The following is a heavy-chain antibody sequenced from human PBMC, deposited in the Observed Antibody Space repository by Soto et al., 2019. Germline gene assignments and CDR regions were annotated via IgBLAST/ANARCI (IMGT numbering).Heavy chain of an antibody. CDR2: IIPILGIA. CDR1: GATFSSYT. CDR3: ARDEPGIAADN. Sequence: QVQLVQSGAEAKKPGSSVKVSCKASGATFSSYTISWVRQAPGQGLEWMGRIIPILGIANYAQKFQGRVTITADKSTSTAYMELSSLRSEDTAVYYCARDEPGIAADNWGQGTLVTVSS. V-gene: IGHV1-69*08. D-gene: IGHD6-13*01. J-gene: IGHJ4*02.